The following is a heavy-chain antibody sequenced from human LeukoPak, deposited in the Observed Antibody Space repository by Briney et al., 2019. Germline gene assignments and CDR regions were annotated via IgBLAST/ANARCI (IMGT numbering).Heavy chain of an antibody. CDR2: INPNSGGT. CDR1: GYTFTGYY. D-gene: IGHD2-2*01. V-gene: IGHV1-2*02. Sequence: GASVKVSCKASGYTFTGYYMHWVRQAPGQGLEWMGWINPNSGGTNYAQKFQGRVTMTRDTSISTAYMELRSLRSDDTAVYYCARDRVGVAFDYWGQGTLVTVSS. CDR3: ARDRVGVAFDY. J-gene: IGHJ4*02.